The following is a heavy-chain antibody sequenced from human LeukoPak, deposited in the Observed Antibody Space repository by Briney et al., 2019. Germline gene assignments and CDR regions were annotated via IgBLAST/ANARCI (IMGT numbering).Heavy chain of an antibody. V-gene: IGHV4-59*08. J-gene: IGHJ4*02. D-gene: IGHD6-6*01. Sequence: SETLSLTCTVSGGSISSYYWSWIRQPPGKGLEWIGSIYHSGSTYYNPSLKSRVTISVDTSKNQFSLKLSSVTAADTAVYYCARGFEVAARPYYFDYWGQGTLVTVSS. CDR1: GGSISSYY. CDR3: ARGFEVAARPYYFDY. CDR2: IYHSGST.